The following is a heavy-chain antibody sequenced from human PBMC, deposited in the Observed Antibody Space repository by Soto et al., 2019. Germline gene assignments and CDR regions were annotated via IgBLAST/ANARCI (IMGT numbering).Heavy chain of an antibody. CDR3: ARDQDYYDSSGYYSVFDY. Sequence: SSETLSLTCTVSGGPISSYYWSWIRQPPGKGLEWIGYIYYSGSTNYNPSLKSRVTISVDTSKNQFSLKLSSVTAADTAVYYCARDQDYYDSSGYYSVFDYWGQGTLVTVSS. CDR2: IYYSGST. V-gene: IGHV4-59*01. J-gene: IGHJ4*02. D-gene: IGHD3-22*01. CDR1: GGPISSYY.